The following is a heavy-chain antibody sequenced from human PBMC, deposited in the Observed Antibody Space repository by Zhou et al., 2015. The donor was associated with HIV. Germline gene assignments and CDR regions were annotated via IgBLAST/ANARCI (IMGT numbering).Heavy chain of an antibody. CDR2: INTIFGTA. J-gene: IGHJ1*01. CDR1: GGSFRSYV. V-gene: IGHV1-69*01. Sequence: QVQLVQSGAEVKKPGSSVKVSCKASGGSFRSYVISWVRQVPGQGLEWMGGINTIFGTAEYAQKFQGRVTITADEFTSTASMELSSLRSEDTAVFYXARHEGYYDTGGRGYFHHWGQGTLVIVSS. D-gene: IGHD3-16*01. CDR3: ARHEGYYDTGGRGYFHH.